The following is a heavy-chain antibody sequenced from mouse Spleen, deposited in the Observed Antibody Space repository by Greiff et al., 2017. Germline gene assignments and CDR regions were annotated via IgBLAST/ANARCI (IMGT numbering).Heavy chain of an antibody. CDR3: ARAGWEFNLLLAY. Sequence: EVKLMESGPGLVKPSQSLSLTCSVTGYSITSGYYWNWIRQFPGNKLEWMGYISYDGSNNYNPSLKNRISITRDTSKNQFFLKLNSVTTEDTATYYCARAGWEFNLLLAYWGQGTLVTVSA. CDR1: GYSITSGYY. V-gene: IGHV3-6*01. CDR2: ISYDGSN. J-gene: IGHJ3*01. D-gene: IGHD1-1*01.